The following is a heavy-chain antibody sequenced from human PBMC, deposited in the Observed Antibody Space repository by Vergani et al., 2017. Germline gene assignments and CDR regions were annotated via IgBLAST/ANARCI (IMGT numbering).Heavy chain of an antibody. J-gene: IGHJ4*02. CDR2: ISYDGSNK. Sequence: QVQLVESGGGVVQPGRSLRLSCAASGFTFSSYGMHWVRQAPGKGLEWVAVISYDGSNKYYADSVKGRFTISRDNSKNTLYLEMNSLRAEDTAVYYCAKDTQWLVRSGFDYWGQGTLVTVSS. CDR3: AKDTQWLVRSGFDY. CDR1: GFTFSSYG. D-gene: IGHD6-19*01. V-gene: IGHV3-30*18.